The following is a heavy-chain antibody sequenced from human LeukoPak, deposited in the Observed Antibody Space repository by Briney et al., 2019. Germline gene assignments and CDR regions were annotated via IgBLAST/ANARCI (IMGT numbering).Heavy chain of an antibody. CDR2: ISTSGSTI. CDR3: ARVRNSVGDY. D-gene: IGHD1-1*01. CDR1: GFTFSSYE. J-gene: IGHJ4*02. Sequence: GGSLRLSCAASGFTFSSYEVNWVRQAPGKGLEWVSYISTSGSTIYSADSVKGRFTISRDNAKNTLYLQMNSLRAEDTAVYYCARVRNSVGDYWGQGTLVTVSS. V-gene: IGHV3-48*03.